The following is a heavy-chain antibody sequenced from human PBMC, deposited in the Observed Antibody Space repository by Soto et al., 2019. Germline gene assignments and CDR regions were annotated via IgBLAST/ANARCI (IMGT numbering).Heavy chain of an antibody. V-gene: IGHV4-59*01. Sequence: SETLSLTCTVSGGSISSYYWSWIRQPPGKGLEWIGYIYYSGSTNYNPSLKSRVTISVDTSKNQFSLKLSSVTAADTAVYYCARVLSLPSYYYYGKDVWGQGTTVTGSS. J-gene: IGHJ6*02. CDR3: ARVLSLPSYYYYGKDV. CDR2: IYYSGST. CDR1: GGSISSYY.